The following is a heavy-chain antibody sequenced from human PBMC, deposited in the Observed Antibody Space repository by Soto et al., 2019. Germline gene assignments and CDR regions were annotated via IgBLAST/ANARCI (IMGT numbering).Heavy chain of an antibody. CDR1: GGSISSGGYY. D-gene: IGHD6-13*01. CDR3: ARVTIAAVRTPPGSRRSFDF. J-gene: IGHJ4*02. Sequence: SETLSLTCTVSGGSISSGGYYWSWIRQHPGKGLEWIGYIYYSGSTYYNPSLKSRVTISVDTSKNQFSLKLSSVTAADTAVYYCARVTIAAVRTPPGSRRSFDFWGQGTLVTVSS. V-gene: IGHV4-31*03. CDR2: IYYSGST.